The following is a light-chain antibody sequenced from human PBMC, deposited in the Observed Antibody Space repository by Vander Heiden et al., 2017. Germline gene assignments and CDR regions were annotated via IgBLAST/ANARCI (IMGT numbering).Light chain of an antibody. V-gene: IGKV1-39*01. CDR3: QQCYSTWT. Sequence: IHMTQYSPSLSASVGDRVTITCRASQSISSYLTWYQQKPGKAPKLLIYAASSLQSGVPSRFSGSGSGTDFTLTISSLQPEDFATYYWQQCYSTWTFGQGTKVEIK. CDR2: AAS. CDR1: QSISSY. J-gene: IGKJ1*01.